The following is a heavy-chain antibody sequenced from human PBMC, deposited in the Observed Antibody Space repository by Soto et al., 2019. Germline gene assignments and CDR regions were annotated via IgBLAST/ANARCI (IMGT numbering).Heavy chain of an antibody. V-gene: IGHV1-69*06. CDR1: GGTFSSYA. Sequence: SVKVSCKASGGTFSSYAISWVRQAPGQGLEWMGGIIPIFGTANYAQKFQGRVTITADKSTSTAYMELSSLRSEDTAVYYCARDSAYCTNGVCYRGRNYYGMDVWGQGTTVTVSS. CDR3: ARDSAYCTNGVCYRGRNYYGMDV. D-gene: IGHD2-8*01. CDR2: IIPIFGTA. J-gene: IGHJ6*02.